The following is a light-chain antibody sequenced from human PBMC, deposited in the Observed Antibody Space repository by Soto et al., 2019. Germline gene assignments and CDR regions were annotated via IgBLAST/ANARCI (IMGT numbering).Light chain of an antibody. CDR1: STDVGGYNY. V-gene: IGLV2-14*01. J-gene: IGLJ2*01. CDR3: ISYTTTRIPML. Sequence: QSALTKPASVSGSPGQSVTITCTGSSTDVGGYNYVSWYQQHPGKAPKVIIYEVRNRPSGISDRFSGSKSGNTASLTISGLQAEDEADYFCISYTTTRIPMLFGGVTKLTVL. CDR2: EVR.